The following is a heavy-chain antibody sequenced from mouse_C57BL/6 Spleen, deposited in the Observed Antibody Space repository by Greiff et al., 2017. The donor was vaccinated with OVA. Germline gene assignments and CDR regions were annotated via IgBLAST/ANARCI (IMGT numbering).Heavy chain of an antibody. CDR1: GYTFTSYW. CDR3: ARRDYDWYFDV. Sequence: VQLQQPGAELVMPGASVKLSCKASGYTFTSYWMHWVKQRPGQGLEWIGEIDPSDSYTNYNQKFKGKSTLTVDKSSSTAYMQLSSLTSEDSAVYYCARRDYDWYFDVWGTGTTVTVSS. CDR2: IDPSDSYT. D-gene: IGHD2-4*01. V-gene: IGHV1-69*01. J-gene: IGHJ1*03.